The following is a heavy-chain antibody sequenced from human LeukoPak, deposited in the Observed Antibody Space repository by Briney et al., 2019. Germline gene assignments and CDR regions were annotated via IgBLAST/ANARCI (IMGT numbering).Heavy chain of an antibody. CDR1: GFTFSSYA. CDR2: ISSSSSHI. Sequence: GGSLRLSCAASGFTFSSYAMNWVRQAPGKGLEWVSSISSSSSHIYYADSVKGRFTISRDNTRNSLYLQMNSLRAEDMAVYYCARGYCGGDCYGDWGQGTLVTVS. CDR3: ARGYCGGDCYGD. D-gene: IGHD2-21*02. J-gene: IGHJ1*01. V-gene: IGHV3-21*01.